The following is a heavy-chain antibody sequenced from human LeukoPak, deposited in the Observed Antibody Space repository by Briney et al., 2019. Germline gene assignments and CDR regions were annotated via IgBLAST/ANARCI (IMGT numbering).Heavy chain of an antibody. D-gene: IGHD2/OR15-2a*01. CDR3: ARHASTHYFDS. CDR2: IWFDGSGT. CDR1: GFTFSSYW. J-gene: IGHJ4*02. Sequence: HSGGSLRLSCAASGFTFSSYWMSWVRQAPGKGLEWVAIIWFDGSGTYYADSVKGRVTFSRDNSKNTLYLQMNSLRAEDTAMYYCARHASTHYFDSWGQGTLVTVSS. V-gene: IGHV3-33*08.